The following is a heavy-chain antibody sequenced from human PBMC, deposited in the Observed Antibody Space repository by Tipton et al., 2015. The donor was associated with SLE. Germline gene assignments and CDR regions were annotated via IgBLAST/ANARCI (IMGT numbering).Heavy chain of an antibody. CDR2: INHGGST. V-gene: IGHV4-34*01. Sequence: TLSLTCAVYGGSFSGYYWTWIRQPPGKGLEWIGEINHGGSTNYNPSLKSPVTLSIDTSKNQFSLKLTSVTAADTAVYYCARGCSSSTCEPFYFFGMDVWGQGTTVTVSS. D-gene: IGHD2-2*01. J-gene: IGHJ6*02. CDR3: ARGCSSSTCEPFYFFGMDV. CDR1: GGSFSGYY.